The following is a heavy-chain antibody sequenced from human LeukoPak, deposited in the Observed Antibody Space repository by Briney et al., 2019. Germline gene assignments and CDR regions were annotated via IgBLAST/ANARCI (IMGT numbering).Heavy chain of an antibody. CDR1: GGSISSYY. V-gene: IGHV4-59*08. J-gene: IGHJ6*01. Sequence: SETLSLTCTVSGGSISSYYWSWIRQPPGKGLEWIGYIYYSGSTNYNPSLKSRDTISVDTSKNQLSLKLSSVTAADTAVYYCARHLGTSAFSYGMDVWGQGTTVTVSS. CDR2: IYYSGST. CDR3: ARHLGTSAFSYGMDV.